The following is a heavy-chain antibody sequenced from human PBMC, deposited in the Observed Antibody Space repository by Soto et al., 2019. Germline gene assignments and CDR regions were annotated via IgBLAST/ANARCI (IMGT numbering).Heavy chain of an antibody. D-gene: IGHD6-13*01. V-gene: IGHV4-61*01. Sequence: SETLSLTCTVSGGSVSSGSYYWNWIRQPPGKGLEWIGYIYYSGSTNYNPSLKSRVTISVDASKNQFSLKLSAVTAADTALYYCARVAQQLAFDYWGQGTQVTVSS. CDR2: IYYSGST. CDR3: ARVAQQLAFDY. J-gene: IGHJ4*02. CDR1: GGSVSSGSYY.